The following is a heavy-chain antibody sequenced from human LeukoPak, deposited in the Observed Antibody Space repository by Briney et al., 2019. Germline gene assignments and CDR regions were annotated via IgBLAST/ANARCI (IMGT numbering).Heavy chain of an antibody. V-gene: IGHV3-33*01. D-gene: IGHD3-10*01. CDR3: VGLGTNYYGLR. Sequence: GGSLRLSCAASGFPFSSYGMHWVRQAPGKGLEWVAVIWYDGSNRYYADSVKGRFTISRDNSKNTLHLEMNSLRAEDTAVYYCVGLGTNYYGLRWGQGTLVTVSS. CDR1: GFPFSSYG. CDR2: IWYDGSNR. J-gene: IGHJ4*02.